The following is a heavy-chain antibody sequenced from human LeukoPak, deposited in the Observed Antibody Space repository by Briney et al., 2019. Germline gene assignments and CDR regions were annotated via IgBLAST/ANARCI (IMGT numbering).Heavy chain of an antibody. J-gene: IGHJ4*02. Sequence: SGGSLRLSCGASGFIFSNYAMSWVRQAPGKGLEWVSAISGSGVYTYYADSVKGRFTISRDNSKNTLYLQMNSLRAEDTAVYYCARAGGVSVYWGQGTLVTVSS. CDR3: ARAGGVSVY. D-gene: IGHD3-16*01. CDR2: ISGSGVYT. CDR1: GFIFSNYA. V-gene: IGHV3-23*01.